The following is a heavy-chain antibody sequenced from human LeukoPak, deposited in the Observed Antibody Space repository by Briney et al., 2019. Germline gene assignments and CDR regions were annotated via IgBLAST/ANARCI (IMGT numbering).Heavy chain of an antibody. V-gene: IGHV3-15*01. Sequence: GGSLRFSCAASGFTFNTAWMSWVRQAPGKGLEWVGRIKTKADGGTIDYAAPVKGRFTISRDESENTLSLQMNSLKTEDTAVYYCGALVSGSSRRFDYWGQGTLVTVSS. D-gene: IGHD5/OR15-5a*01. CDR2: IKTKADGGTI. J-gene: IGHJ4*02. CDR1: GFTFNTAW. CDR3: GALVSGSSRRFDY.